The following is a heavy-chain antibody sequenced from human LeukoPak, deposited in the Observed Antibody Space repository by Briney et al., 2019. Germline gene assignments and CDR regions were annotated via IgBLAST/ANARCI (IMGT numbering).Heavy chain of an antibody. D-gene: IGHD6-13*01. CDR2: ISGSGGST. Sequence: PGGSLRLSCAASGFTFSSYAMSWVRQAPGKGLEWVSAISGSGGSTYYAGSVKGRFTISRDNSKNTLYLQMNSLRAEDTAVYYCATGGSSWYRFDYWGQGTLVTVSS. CDR1: GFTFSSYA. J-gene: IGHJ4*02. CDR3: ATGGSSWYRFDY. V-gene: IGHV3-23*01.